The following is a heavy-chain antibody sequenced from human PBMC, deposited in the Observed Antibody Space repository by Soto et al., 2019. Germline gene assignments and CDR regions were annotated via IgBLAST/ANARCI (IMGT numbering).Heavy chain of an antibody. D-gene: IGHD1-26*01. CDR2: IIPIFGTG. CDR3: ARGYGATVVDGMDV. V-gene: IGHV1-69*06. Sequence: GASVKVSCKASGGTFSSYAISWVRQAPGQGLEWMGGIIPIFGTGNYAQKFQGRVTITADKSTSTAYMELRSLRSEDTAVYYCARGYGATVVDGMDVWGQGTTVTVSS. CDR1: GGTFSSYA. J-gene: IGHJ6*02.